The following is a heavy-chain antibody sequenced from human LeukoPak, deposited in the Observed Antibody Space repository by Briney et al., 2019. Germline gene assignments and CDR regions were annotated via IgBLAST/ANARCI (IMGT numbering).Heavy chain of an antibody. J-gene: IGHJ3*02. V-gene: IGHV4-34*01. CDR1: GGSFSGYY. D-gene: IGHD3-10*01. CDR2: INHSGST. CDR3: AKSNGYGLVDI. Sequence: NPSETLSLTCAVYGGSFSGYYWSWIRQPPGKGLEWIGEINHSGSTNYNPSLKSRVTISLDTSRSQFSLKLNSVTAADTAVYYCAKSNGYGLVDIWGQGTMVTVSS.